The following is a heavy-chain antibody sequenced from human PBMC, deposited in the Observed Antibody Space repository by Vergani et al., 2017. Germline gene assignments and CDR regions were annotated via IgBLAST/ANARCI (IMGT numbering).Heavy chain of an antibody. D-gene: IGHD2-2*01. J-gene: IGHJ6*03. CDR1: GFTFSGTA. V-gene: IGHV3-73*02. CDR3: TRLGISDIVVVPAANYYYYMDV. Sequence: EVQLVESGGGLVQPGGSLKLSCAASGFTFSGTAMHWVRQASGKGLEWVGRIRSKANSYATAYAASVKGRFTISSDESKNTAYLQMNSLKTEDTAVYYCTRLGISDIVVVPAANYYYYMDVWGKGTTVTVSS. CDR2: IRSKANSYAT.